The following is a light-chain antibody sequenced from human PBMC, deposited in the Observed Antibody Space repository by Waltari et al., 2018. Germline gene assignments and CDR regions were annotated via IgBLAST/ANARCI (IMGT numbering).Light chain of an antibody. J-gene: IGLJ1*01. CDR3: NSYRNINTYV. CDR2: DVT. Sequence: QSALTQPAFVSGSPGQSITIFCIGTNSDVGGYNYVSWYQQHPGKAPKLMIYDVTKRPSGVSNRFSVSKSGNTASLTISGLQAEDDADYYCNSYRNINTYVFGTGTKVTVL. CDR1: NSDVGGYNY. V-gene: IGLV2-14*01.